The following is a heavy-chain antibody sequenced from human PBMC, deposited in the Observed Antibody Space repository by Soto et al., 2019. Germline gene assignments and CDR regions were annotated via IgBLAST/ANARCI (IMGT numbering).Heavy chain of an antibody. CDR3: ASTIYSSSSFRAFDI. D-gene: IGHD6-6*01. CDR2: IIPIFGTA. V-gene: IGHV1-69*13. J-gene: IGHJ3*02. Sequence: ASVKVSCKASGGTFSSYAISWVRQAPRQGLEWMGGIIPIFGTANYAQKFQGRVTITADESTSTAYMELSSLRSEDTAVYYCASTIYSSSSFRAFDIWGQGTMVTVSS. CDR1: GGTFSSYA.